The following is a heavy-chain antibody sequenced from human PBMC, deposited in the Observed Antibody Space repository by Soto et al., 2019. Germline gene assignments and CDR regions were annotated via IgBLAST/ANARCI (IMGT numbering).Heavy chain of an antibody. CDR2: ISAYNGNT. J-gene: IGHJ6*02. D-gene: IGHD3-10*01. V-gene: IGHV1-18*01. Sequence: ASVKVSCKASGYTFTSYGISWVRQAPGQGLEWMGWISAYNGNTNYAQKLQGRVTMTTDTSTSTAYMELRSLRSDDTAVYYCARDQANYYGSGSYYKSHYYYGMDVWGQGTTVTVSS. CDR3: ARDQANYYGSGSYYKSHYYYGMDV. CDR1: GYTFTSYG.